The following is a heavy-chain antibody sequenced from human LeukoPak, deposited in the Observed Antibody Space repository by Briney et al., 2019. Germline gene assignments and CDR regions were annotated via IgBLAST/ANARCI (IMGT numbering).Heavy chain of an antibody. Sequence: GESLKISCKGSGYSFTSYWIGWVRQMPGKGLEWMGIIYPGDSDTRYSPSFQGQVTISADKSISTAYLQWSSLKASDTAMYYCPRFGPQEYGMGGSSSSAAFEIGGKGKWSPSLQ. V-gene: IGHV5-51*01. D-gene: IGHD2-15*01. CDR2: IYPGDSDT. CDR3: PRFGPQEYGMGGSSSSAAFEI. J-gene: IGHJ3*02. CDR1: GYSFTSYW.